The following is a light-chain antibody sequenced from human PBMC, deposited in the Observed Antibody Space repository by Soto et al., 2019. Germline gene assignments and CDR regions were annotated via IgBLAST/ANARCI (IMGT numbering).Light chain of an antibody. CDR2: EVS. J-gene: IGLJ3*02. V-gene: IGLV2-14*01. CDR1: SSDVGRYDH. CDR3: SLYTISRV. Sequence: QSALTQPASVSGSPGQSITISCTAPSSDVGRYDHVSWYQQHPGKVPKLIIYEVSSRPSGVSNRFSGSKSGNTASLTISGLQVEDEADYYCSLYTISRVFGGGTKLTVL.